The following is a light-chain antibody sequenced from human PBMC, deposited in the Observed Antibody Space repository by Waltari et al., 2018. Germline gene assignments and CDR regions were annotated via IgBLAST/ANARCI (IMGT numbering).Light chain of an antibody. CDR2: GAS. Sequence: EIVMTQSPATLSVSPGERATLSCRASQSVSSNLAWYQQKPGQAPRLPIYGASTRATGIPARFSGSGSGTEFTLTISSLQSEDFAVYYCQQYNNWLRYTFGQGTKLEIK. V-gene: IGKV3-15*01. CDR3: QQYNNWLRYT. J-gene: IGKJ2*01. CDR1: QSVSSN.